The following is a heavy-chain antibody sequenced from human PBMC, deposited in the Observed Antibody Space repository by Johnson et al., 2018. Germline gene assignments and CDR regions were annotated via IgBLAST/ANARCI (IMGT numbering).Heavy chain of an antibody. CDR3: ARGLYGDYVGSESLEH. V-gene: IGHV3-74*01. Sequence: QWVRQGPGKGLVWVSRISPDGSSASYPDSVKGRFTISRDNAKNTLYLQMDSLRVEDTAVYFCARGLYGDYVGSESLEHWGQGTLVTVSS. CDR2: ISPDGSSA. D-gene: IGHD4-17*01. J-gene: IGHJ1*01.